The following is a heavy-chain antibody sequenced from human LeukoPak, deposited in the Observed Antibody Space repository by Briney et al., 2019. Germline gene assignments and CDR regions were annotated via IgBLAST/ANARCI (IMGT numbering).Heavy chain of an antibody. V-gene: IGHV3-30*04. Sequence: GGSLRLSCAASGFTFSSYAMHWVRQAPGKGLEWVAVISYDGSNKYYADSVKGRFTISRDNSKNTLYLQMNSLRAEDTAVYYCARDFLHSSTSRPFDYWGQGTLVTVSS. CDR2: ISYDGSNK. CDR1: GFTFSSYA. D-gene: IGHD2-2*01. CDR3: ARDFLHSSTSRPFDY. J-gene: IGHJ4*02.